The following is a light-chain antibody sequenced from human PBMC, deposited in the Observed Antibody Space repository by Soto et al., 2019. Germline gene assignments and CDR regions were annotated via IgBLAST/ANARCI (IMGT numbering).Light chain of an antibody. CDR2: GFS. J-gene: IGLJ1*01. Sequence: QSVLTQPPSASGSPGQSFTISFTVTRSDVVGYNYVSFGQQHPVKAAKLMIYGFSELRSVLRYRFCGSNSGNTSSPTVCEXQAKDEPDYDCSSYAGSNNYVFGTGTKVTVL. V-gene: IGLV2-8*01. CDR1: RSDVVGYNY. CDR3: SSYAGSNNYV.